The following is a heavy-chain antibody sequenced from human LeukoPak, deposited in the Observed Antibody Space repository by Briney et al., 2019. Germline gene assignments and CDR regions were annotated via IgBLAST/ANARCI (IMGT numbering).Heavy chain of an antibody. CDR2: VYYAGIT. D-gene: IGHD6-19*01. Sequence: TSESLSLTCTVSGVSIGTYYWSWIRRPPGKGLEWIAHVYYAGITDYNASLQSRVTIYVDPSRNQLSLKLNSVTAADTAVYYCARQGYKSGWYPTFDFWGPGTQVIVSS. CDR3: ARQGYKSGWYPTFDF. CDR1: GVSIGTYY. J-gene: IGHJ4*02. V-gene: IGHV4-59*01.